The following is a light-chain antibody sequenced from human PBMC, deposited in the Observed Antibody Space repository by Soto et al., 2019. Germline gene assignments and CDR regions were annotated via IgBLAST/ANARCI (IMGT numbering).Light chain of an antibody. J-gene: IGLJ3*02. CDR3: KSRTTRNTLV. Sequence: QSVLTQPASVSGSPGQSITISCTGTSSDVGGYNYVSWYQQHPGKAPELIIYEVTHRPSGVSSRFYGSRSGSTASLTISGLQAEDEADYYCKSRTTRNTLVFGGGTKVTVL. CDR2: EVT. CDR1: SSDVGGYNY. V-gene: IGLV2-14*01.